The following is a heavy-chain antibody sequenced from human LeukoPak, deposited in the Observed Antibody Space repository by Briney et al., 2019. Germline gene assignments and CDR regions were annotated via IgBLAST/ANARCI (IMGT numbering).Heavy chain of an antibody. J-gene: IGHJ2*01. D-gene: IGHD1-1*01. CDR2: ISGSGKST. Sequence: GGSLRLSCAPSGFTFNNYAIIWVRQAPERGLEWVSVISGSGKSTYYADSVGGRFTIPRDNSKSTLYLQMNSLRGEDTAVYHCVKDSSNWYWYFDLWGRGTLVTVSS. CDR1: GFTFNNYA. V-gene: IGHV3-23*01. CDR3: VKDSSNWYWYFDL.